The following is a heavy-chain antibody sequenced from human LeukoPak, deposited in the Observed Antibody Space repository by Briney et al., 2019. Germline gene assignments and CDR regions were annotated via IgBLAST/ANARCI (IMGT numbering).Heavy chain of an antibody. D-gene: IGHD5-18*01. CDR3: AKDRQLWLPTGAFDI. J-gene: IGHJ3*02. Sequence: SETLSLTCTVSGGSISSYYWSWIRQPPGKGLEWMGYIYYSGSTNYHPSLKSRVTISVDTSKNQFSLKLSSVTAADTAVYYCAKDRQLWLPTGAFDIWGQGTMVTVSS. V-gene: IGHV4-59*01. CDR1: GGSISSYY. CDR2: IYYSGST.